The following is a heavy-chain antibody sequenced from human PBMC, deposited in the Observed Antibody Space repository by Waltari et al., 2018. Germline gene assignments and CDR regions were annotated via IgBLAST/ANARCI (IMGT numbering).Heavy chain of an antibody. CDR2: ISYDGRNK. CDR1: GFTFPNYA. CDR3: ARERRGDAPERPLYYYYGMDV. D-gene: IGHD3-16*01. Sequence: QVQLVESGGGVVQPGGSLRLSCAASGFTFPNYAMHLVRQARGKGLEWAAIISYDGRNKYYADSVKSRFTISRDNSKNTLYLQMNSLRVEDTAVYYCARERRGDAPERPLYYYYGMDVWGQGTTVTV. V-gene: IGHV3-30*04. J-gene: IGHJ6*02.